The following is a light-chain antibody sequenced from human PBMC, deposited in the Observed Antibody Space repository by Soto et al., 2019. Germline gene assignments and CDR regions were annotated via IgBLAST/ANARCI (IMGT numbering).Light chain of an antibody. CDR2: AAS. Sequence: WTKPPSCLSASVRARVTITCRASQGISSYLAWYQQKPGKAHKLLIYAASTLQSGVPSRFSAILYGTAGNLNLRSLKTEDGSTYEGQQLNRYPLTFRGGTKVEIK. CDR1: QGISSY. CDR3: QQLNRYPLT. V-gene: IGKV1-9*01. J-gene: IGKJ4*01.